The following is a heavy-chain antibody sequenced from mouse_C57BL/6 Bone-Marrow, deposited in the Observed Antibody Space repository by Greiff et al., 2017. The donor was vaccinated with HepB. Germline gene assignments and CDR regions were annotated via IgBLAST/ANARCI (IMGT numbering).Heavy chain of an antibody. V-gene: IGHV1-69*01. CDR3: ARGGDYGNYVDYAMDY. Sequence: VQLQQPGAELVMPGASVKLSCKASGYTFTSYWMHWVKQRPGQGLEWIGEIDPSDSYTNYNQKFKGKSTLTVDKSSSTAYMQLSSLTSEDSAVYYCARGGDYGNYVDYAMDYWGQGTTLTVSS. CDR2: IDPSDSYT. CDR1: GYTFTSYW. J-gene: IGHJ2*01. D-gene: IGHD2-1*01.